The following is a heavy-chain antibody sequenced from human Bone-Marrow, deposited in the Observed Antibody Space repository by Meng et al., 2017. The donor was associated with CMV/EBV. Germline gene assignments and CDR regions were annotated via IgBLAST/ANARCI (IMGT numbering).Heavy chain of an antibody. V-gene: IGHV4-4*07. Sequence: QGQLRGSGPGLGRPSATLSLTCSVSGAPIGNFDWSWIRQSAGKGLEWIGRIQSNGNTYYNPSLNSRVTVSQDTSKNQIFLRLRSVTAADTAVYYCATGSGDFDHWGQGTLVTVSS. CDR3: ATGSGDFDH. D-gene: IGHD1-14*01. CDR2: IQSNGNT. J-gene: IGHJ4*02. CDR1: GAPIGNFD.